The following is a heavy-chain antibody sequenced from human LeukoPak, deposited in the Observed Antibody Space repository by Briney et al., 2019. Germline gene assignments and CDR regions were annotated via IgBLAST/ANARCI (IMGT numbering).Heavy chain of an antibody. CDR1: GGSISSYF. J-gene: IGHJ5*02. CDR3: ARGYLDWFDP. CDR2: IYYSGST. Sequence: SSETLSLTCTVSGGSISSYFWTWIRQPPGRGLEWIGYIYYSGSTSYNPSLKSRVTMSVDTSKNQFSLNPNSVTAADTAVYYCARGYLDWFDPWGQGTLVTVSS. D-gene: IGHD1-26*01. V-gene: IGHV4-59*01.